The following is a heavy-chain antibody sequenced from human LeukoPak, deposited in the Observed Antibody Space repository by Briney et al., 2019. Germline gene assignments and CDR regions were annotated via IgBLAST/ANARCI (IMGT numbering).Heavy chain of an antibody. J-gene: IGHJ4*02. CDR1: GFTFSSYE. CDR3: ARGDIRRFDY. V-gene: IGHV3-48*03. Sequence: PGGSLRLSCAASGFTFSSYEMNWVRQAPGKGLEWVSYISSSGRTIYYADSVKGRFTISRDNAKNSLYLQMNSLRAEDTAAYYCARGDIRRFDYWGQGTQVTVSS. D-gene: IGHD3-16*01. CDR2: ISSSGRTI.